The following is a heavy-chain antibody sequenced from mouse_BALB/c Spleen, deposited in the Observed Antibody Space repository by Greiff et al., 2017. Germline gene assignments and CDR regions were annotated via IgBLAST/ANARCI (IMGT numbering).Heavy chain of an antibody. V-gene: IGHV5-4*02. Sequence: EVQGVESGGGLVKPGGSLKLSCAASGFTFSDYYMYWVRQTPEKRLEWVATISDGGSYTYYPDSVKGRFTISRDNAKNNLYLQMSSLKSEDTAMYYCARGGNYGGFAYWGQGTLVTVSA. CDR1: GFTFSDYY. CDR3: ARGGNYGGFAY. D-gene: IGHD2-1*01. CDR2: ISDGGSYT. J-gene: IGHJ3*01.